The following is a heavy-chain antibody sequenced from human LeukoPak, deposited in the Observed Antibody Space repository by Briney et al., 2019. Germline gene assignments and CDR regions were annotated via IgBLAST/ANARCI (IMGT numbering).Heavy chain of an antibody. CDR1: GFTFSSYA. V-gene: IGHV3-23*01. D-gene: IGHD2-2*01. J-gene: IGHJ4*02. CDR3: AKFIVVVPAAIDY. CDR2: ISGSGGST. Sequence: PGGSLRLSCAASGFTFSSYAMSWVRQAPGTGLEWVSAISGSGGSTYYADSVKGRFTIPRDNSKNTLYLQMNSLRAEDTAVYYCAKFIVVVPAAIDYWGQGTLVTVSS.